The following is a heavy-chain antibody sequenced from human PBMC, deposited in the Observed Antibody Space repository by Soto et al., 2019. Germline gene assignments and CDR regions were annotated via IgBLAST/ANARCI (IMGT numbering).Heavy chain of an antibody. V-gene: IGHV1-69*01. CDR2: IIPIFGTA. J-gene: IGHJ4*02. CDR3: ARDREYSSSPFCFEY. D-gene: IGHD6-6*01. CDR1: GGTFSSYA. Sequence: QVQLVQSGAEVKKPGSSVKVSCKASGGTFSSYAISWVRHAPGQGLEWMGGIIPIFGTANYAQKCQGRVTITADESPSTAYMELSSLRSEDTAVYYCARDREYSSSPFCFEYWGQGTLVTGSS.